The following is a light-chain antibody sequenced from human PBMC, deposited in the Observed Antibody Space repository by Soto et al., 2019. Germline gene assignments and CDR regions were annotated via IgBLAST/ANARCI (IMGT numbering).Light chain of an antibody. Sequence: EIMLTQSPGTLSLSPGERATLSCRASQSVSSSYLAWYQQKPGQAPRLLIYDASNRATGIPARFSGSGSGTDFTLTISNLEPEDFAVYYCQQHSHWPPWTFGQGTKVDIK. J-gene: IGKJ1*01. CDR2: DAS. CDR3: QQHSHWPPWT. CDR1: QSVSSSY. V-gene: IGKV3D-20*02.